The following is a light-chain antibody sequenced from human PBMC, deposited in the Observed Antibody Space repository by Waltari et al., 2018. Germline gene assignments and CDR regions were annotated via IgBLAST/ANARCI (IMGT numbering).Light chain of an antibody. CDR2: LTS. J-gene: IGKJ2*01. V-gene: IGKV4-1*01. Sequence: DIVMTQSPDSLAVSLGERATINCKSSQHVLYGSDNKNYLAWFQQKPGQPPKLLIYLTSTRASGVPDRFSGSGSGTDFTLTISSLQAEDVAVYYCQQFYTTPPMFTFGQGTKVEIK. CDR1: QHVLYGSDNKNY. CDR3: QQFYTTPPMFT.